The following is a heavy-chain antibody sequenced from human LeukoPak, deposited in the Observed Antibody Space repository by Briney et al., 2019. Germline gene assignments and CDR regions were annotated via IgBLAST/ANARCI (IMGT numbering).Heavy chain of an antibody. CDR1: GYTLTELS. CDR3: ATDQGNWGFDY. J-gene: IGHJ4*02. V-gene: IGHV1-24*01. D-gene: IGHD7-27*01. Sequence: ASVKVSCKVSGYTLTELSMHWVRQAPGKGLEWMGGFDPEDGETIYAQKFKGRVTITEDTSTDTAYMELSSLRSEDTAVYYCATDQGNWGFDYWGQGTLVTVSS. CDR2: FDPEDGET.